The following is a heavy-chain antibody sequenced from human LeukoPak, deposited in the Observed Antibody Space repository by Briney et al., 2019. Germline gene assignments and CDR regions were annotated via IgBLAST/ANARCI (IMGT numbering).Heavy chain of an antibody. J-gene: IGHJ5*02. CDR3: AHSIVVVPAATNWFDP. D-gene: IGHD2-2*01. V-gene: IGHV2-5*02. CDR1: GFALGTRGGG. CDR2: IYWDDDK. Sequence: ESGPTLVKPTQTLTLTGTFSGFALGTRGGGVGWIRQPPGKALEWLTLIYWDDDKRYSPSLKSRLTITKDTSKTQVVLTMTNMDPVDTATYYCAHSIVVVPAATNWFDPGGQGTLVTVS.